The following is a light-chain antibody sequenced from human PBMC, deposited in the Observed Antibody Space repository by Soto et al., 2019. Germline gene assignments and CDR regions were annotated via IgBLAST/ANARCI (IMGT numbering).Light chain of an antibody. CDR1: SSDVGGYNY. CDR3: SSYNSSSTRFYV. V-gene: IGLV2-14*03. Sequence: SALTQPRSVSESPGQSVTISCTGTSSDVGGYNYVSRYQQHPGNTPKLMIYDVSNRPSGASNRFSGSKSGNTASLTISGLQAEDEADYYCSSYNSSSTRFYVFATGTKVTVL. J-gene: IGLJ1*01. CDR2: DVS.